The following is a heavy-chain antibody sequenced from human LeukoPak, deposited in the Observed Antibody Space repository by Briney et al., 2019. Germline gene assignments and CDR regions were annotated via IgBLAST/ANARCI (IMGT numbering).Heavy chain of an antibody. Sequence: PSETLSLTCAVYGGSFSGYYWSWIRQPPGKGLEWIGEINHSGSTNYNPSLKSRVTISVDTSKNQFSLKLSSVTAADTAVYYCARRGGAYQPLSVYYYMYVWGKGTTVTVSS. CDR3: ARRGGAYQPLSVYYYMYV. CDR2: INHSGST. V-gene: IGHV4-34*01. J-gene: IGHJ6*03. CDR1: GGSFSGYY. D-gene: IGHD2-2*01.